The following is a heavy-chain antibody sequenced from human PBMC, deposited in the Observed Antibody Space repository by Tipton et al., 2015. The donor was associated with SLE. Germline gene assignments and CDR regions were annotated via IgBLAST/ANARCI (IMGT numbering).Heavy chain of an antibody. CDR2: ISSSSSYI. J-gene: IGHJ4*02. Sequence: SLRLSCAASGFTFSSYSMNWVRQAPGKGLEWVSSISSSSSYIYYADSVKGRFTISRDNSKNTLYLQMNSLRAEDTAVYYCARDSSGWYGGDYWGQGTLVTVSS. V-gene: IGHV3-21*04. D-gene: IGHD6-19*01. CDR1: GFTFSSYS. CDR3: ARDSSGWYGGDY.